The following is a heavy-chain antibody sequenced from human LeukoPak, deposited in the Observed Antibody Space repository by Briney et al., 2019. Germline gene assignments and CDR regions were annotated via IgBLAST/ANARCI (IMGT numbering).Heavy chain of an antibody. CDR2: ISSSGSTI. V-gene: IGHV3-11*01. CDR1: GFTFSDYY. CDR3: ARDSYDSSGYHAFDT. J-gene: IGHJ3*02. Sequence: GGSLRLSCAASGFTFSDYYMSCIRQAPGKGLEWVSYISSSGSTIYYAASVKGRFTISRDNAKNSLYLQMNSLRAEDTAVYYCARDSYDSSGYHAFDTWGQGTMVTVSS. D-gene: IGHD3-22*01.